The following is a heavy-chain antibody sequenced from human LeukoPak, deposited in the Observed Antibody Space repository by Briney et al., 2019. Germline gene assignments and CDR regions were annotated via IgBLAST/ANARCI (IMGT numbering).Heavy chain of an antibody. CDR1: GYSFTTYH. J-gene: IGHJ4*02. CDR2: IKDSGTT. V-gene: IGHV1-2*02. CDR3: ATVRDIVVGGGPYYFDY. Sequence: ASVKVSCKASGYSFTTYHIHWVRQAPGQGLEWMGIIKDSGTTIYPQKFQGRVTMTRDTSITTAYMVLSRLKSDDTAVYYCATVRDIVVGGGPYYFDYWGQGTLVTVSS. D-gene: IGHD2-15*01.